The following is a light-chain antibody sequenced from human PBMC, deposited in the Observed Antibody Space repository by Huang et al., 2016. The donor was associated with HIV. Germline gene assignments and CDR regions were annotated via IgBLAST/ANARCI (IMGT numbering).Light chain of an antibody. Sequence: DIQMTQSPSSLSASVGDRVIITCRASQTINVFLNWYQQMPGKAPKLLIYGASTLQGGVSSRFSGSWSGTDFTLTIRSLQPEDAATYYCQQSYRSPRTFGQGTLLEI. V-gene: IGKV1-39*01. CDR1: QTINVF. J-gene: IGKJ2*01. CDR3: QQSYRSPRT. CDR2: GAS.